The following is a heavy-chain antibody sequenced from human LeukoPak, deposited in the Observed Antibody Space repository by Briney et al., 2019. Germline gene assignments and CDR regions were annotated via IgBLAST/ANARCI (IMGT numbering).Heavy chain of an antibody. D-gene: IGHD3-3*01. CDR1: GGSISSGGYY. Sequence: SETLSLTCTVSGGSISSGGYYWSWIRQHPGKGLEWIGYIYYSGSTYYNPSLKSRVTISVDTSKNQFSPKLSSVTAADTAVYYCARAGEFWSGYNWFDPWGQGTLVTVSS. J-gene: IGHJ5*02. V-gene: IGHV4-31*03. CDR3: ARAGEFWSGYNWFDP. CDR2: IYYSGST.